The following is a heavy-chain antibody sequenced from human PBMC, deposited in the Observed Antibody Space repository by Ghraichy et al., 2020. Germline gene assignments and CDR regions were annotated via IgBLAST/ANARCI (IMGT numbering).Heavy chain of an antibody. Sequence: ASVKVSCKSSGYTFTTYGISWVRQAPRQDLEWMGWISAYNGNTNYAQKLQGRVTMTTDTSTSTAYMELRSLTSDDTAVYYCAREYYYCSGSYSRGYYGMDVWGQGTTVPVSS. CDR3: AREYYYCSGSYSRGYYGMDV. CDR1: GYTFTTYG. D-gene: IGHD3-10*01. CDR2: ISAYNGNT. J-gene: IGHJ6*02. V-gene: IGHV1-18*01.